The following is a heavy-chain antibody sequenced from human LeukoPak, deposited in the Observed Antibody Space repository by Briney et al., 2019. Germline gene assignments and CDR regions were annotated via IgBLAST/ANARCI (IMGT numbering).Heavy chain of an antibody. D-gene: IGHD5-18*01. CDR1: GFYFEDYT. CDR3: AKGRGTGYRYGPIEN. V-gene: IGHV3-43*01. J-gene: IGHJ4*02. Sequence: WGSLRLSCAASGFYFEDYTMYWVRQVPAKGLECVSIISMDGTNTYYAESVKGRFTISRDNSKNSLSLQMNSLRTEDTALYYCAKGRGTGYRYGPIENWGQGTLVTVSS. CDR2: ISMDGTNT.